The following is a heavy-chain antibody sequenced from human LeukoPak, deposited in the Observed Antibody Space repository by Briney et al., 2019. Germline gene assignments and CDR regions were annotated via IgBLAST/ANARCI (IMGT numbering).Heavy chain of an antibody. CDR2: INPNSGGT. D-gene: IGHD6-6*01. J-gene: IGHJ5*02. CDR1: GYTFTGYY. CDR3: ARGGSMAARQVYDP. Sequence: ASVKVSCKASGYTFTGYYIHWVRQAPGQGLEWMGWINPNSGGTDFAQKFQGRVTMTRDTSISTAYMELSSLRSDDTAVYYCARGGSMAARQVYDPWGQGTLVTVSS. V-gene: IGHV1-2*02.